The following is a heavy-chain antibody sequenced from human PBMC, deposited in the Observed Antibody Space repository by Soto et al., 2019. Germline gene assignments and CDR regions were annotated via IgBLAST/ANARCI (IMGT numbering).Heavy chain of an antibody. CDR1: GYTFTTYG. V-gene: IGHV1-18*04. CDR2: VSPYNGDT. CDR3: AREVGHMDV. J-gene: IGHJ6*02. Sequence: ASVKVSCKAFGYTFTTYGINWVPQAPGQGLEWMGWVSPYNGDTTYAQKVQGRVTMTTDTSTRTAYLELTSLRFDDTAVYFCAREVGHMDVWGQGTTVTVSS.